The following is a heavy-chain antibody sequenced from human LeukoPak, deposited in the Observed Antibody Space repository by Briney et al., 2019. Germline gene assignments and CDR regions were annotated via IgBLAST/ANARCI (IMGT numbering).Heavy chain of an antibody. J-gene: IGHJ2*01. V-gene: IGHV4-59*01. CDR3: ARGGHSSGWYSGPLKNWYFDL. CDR2: IYYSGST. Sequence: SETLSLTCTVSGGSISSYYWSWIRQPPGKGLEWIGYIYYSGSTNYNPSLKSRVTISVDTSKNQFSLKLSSVTAADTAVYYCARGGHSSGWYSGPLKNWYFDLWGRGTLVTVSS. D-gene: IGHD6-19*01. CDR1: GGSISSYY.